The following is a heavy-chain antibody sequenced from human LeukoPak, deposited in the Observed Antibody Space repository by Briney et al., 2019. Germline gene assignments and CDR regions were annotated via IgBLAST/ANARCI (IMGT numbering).Heavy chain of an antibody. J-gene: IGHJ5*02. Sequence: PSQTLSLTCTVSGGSISSGGYYWSWIRLPPGKGLEWIGYIYYSGSSNYNPSLKSRVTMSVDTSKNQFSLKLTSVTAADTAVYYCARRLRQNLFDPWGQGTLVTVSS. CDR3: ARRLRQNLFDP. D-gene: IGHD4-17*01. V-gene: IGHV4-61*08. CDR1: GGSISSGGYY. CDR2: IYYSGSS.